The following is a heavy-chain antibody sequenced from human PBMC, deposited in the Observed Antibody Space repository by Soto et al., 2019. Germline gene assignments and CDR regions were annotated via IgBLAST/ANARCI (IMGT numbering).Heavy chain of an antibody. CDR3: ARDGDSSAYFDY. Sequence: SETLSLTCTVSGGSISSSSYYWGWIRQPPGKGLEWIGSIYYSGSTYYNPSLKSRVTISVDTSKNQFSLKLSSVTAADTAVYYCARDGDSSAYFDYCGQGTLVTVSS. J-gene: IGHJ4*02. CDR1: GGSISSSSYY. D-gene: IGHD2-21*02. V-gene: IGHV4-39*02. CDR2: IYYSGST.